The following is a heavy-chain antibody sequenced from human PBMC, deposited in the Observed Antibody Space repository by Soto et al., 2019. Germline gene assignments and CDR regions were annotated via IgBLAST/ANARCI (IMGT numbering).Heavy chain of an antibody. CDR3: SRARLRAVYAFDI. Sequence: SETLSLTCTVSGGSVSSGAYYWTWIRQRPGKGLEWIGYIYYSGSTYYSPSLKSRLSISLDTSKNQFSLRLSSVTAADTAMYYCSRARLRAVYAFDIWGQGTMVTVSS. J-gene: IGHJ3*02. CDR2: IYYSGST. D-gene: IGHD5-12*01. CDR1: GGSVSSGAYY. V-gene: IGHV4-31*03.